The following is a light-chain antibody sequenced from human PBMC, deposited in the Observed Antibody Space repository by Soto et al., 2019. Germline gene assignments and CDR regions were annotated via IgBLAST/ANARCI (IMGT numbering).Light chain of an antibody. CDR3: QQYDSSLIT. J-gene: IGKJ5*01. Sequence: IGLTQYTGTLSLSPGERATLSCRVSQSVSNNYLAWYQHKPGQAPRLLMYGASSRATGIPDRFSGSESETDFTLTISRLEPEDFAVYYCQQYDSSLITFGQGTRLEIK. CDR1: QSVSNNY. V-gene: IGKV3-20*01. CDR2: GAS.